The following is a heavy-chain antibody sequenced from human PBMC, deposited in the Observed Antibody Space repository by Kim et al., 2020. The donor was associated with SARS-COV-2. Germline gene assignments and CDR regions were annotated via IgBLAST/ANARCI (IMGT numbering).Heavy chain of an antibody. CDR3: ARGEGYSSKTRFDY. J-gene: IGHJ4*02. Sequence: GGSLRLSCAASGFTFSSYAMSWVRQAPGKGLEWVSAISGSGGSTYSADSVKGRSTISTDNSKNTMYRQTNSLRAADTAVNYCARGEGYSSKTRFDYRGQG. V-gene: IGHV3-23*01. CDR1: GFTFSSYA. CDR2: ISGSGGST. D-gene: IGHD3-22*01.